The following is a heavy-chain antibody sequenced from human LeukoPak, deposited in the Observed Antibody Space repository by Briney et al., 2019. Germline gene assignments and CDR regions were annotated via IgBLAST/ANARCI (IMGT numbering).Heavy chain of an antibody. V-gene: IGHV3-11*04. CDR2: ISSSGSTI. CDR1: GFTFSDYY. D-gene: IGHD2-2*01. J-gene: IGHJ4*02. Sequence: GGSLRLSCAASGFTFSDYYMSWIRQAPGKGLEWVSYISSSGSTIYYADSVKGRFTISRDNTKNSVYLQMNSLRAEDTAVYYCARDPSPLSAHCDHTSCYDDWGQGTLVTVSS. CDR3: ARDPSPLSAHCDHTSCYDD.